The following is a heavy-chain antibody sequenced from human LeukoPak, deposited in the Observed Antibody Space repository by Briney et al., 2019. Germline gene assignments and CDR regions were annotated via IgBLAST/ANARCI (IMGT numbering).Heavy chain of an antibody. V-gene: IGHV1-69*05. Sequence: SVKVSCKASGGTFSSYAITWVRQAPGQGLEWMGGIIPIFGTANYAQTFQGRVTITTDESTSTAYMELSSLRSEDTAVYYCASTLRDTSSWDYYFDYWGQGTLVTVSS. D-gene: IGHD6-13*01. CDR2: IIPIFGTA. CDR1: GGTFSSYA. CDR3: ASTLRDTSSWDYYFDY. J-gene: IGHJ4*02.